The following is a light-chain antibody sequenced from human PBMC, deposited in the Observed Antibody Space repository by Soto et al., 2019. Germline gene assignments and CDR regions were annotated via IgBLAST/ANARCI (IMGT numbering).Light chain of an antibody. J-gene: IGLJ2*01. V-gene: IGLV4-69*01. CDR3: QTWDTGIVV. CDR2: FSTDGSH. Sequence: QPVLTQSPSASASLGASVKLTCTLSSGHSNYAIAWHQQQPEKGPRYLMKFSTDGSHTKGDGIPDRFSGSSSGAERYLIISSLPSEDEADYYCQTWDTGIVVFGGGTKLTVL. CDR1: SGHSNYA.